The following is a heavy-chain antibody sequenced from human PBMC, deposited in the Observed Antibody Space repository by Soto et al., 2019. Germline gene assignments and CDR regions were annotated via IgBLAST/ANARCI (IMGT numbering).Heavy chain of an antibody. CDR1: GFTFSPYW. V-gene: IGHV3-7*05. CDR2: ITQDGSEI. Sequence: EVQLVESGGGLVQPGGSLRLSCVASGFTFSPYWMPWVLQAPGKGLEWVASITQDGSEICYVDSVTGRFTIARDNAKNSLYLQMNSLRAEDTAVYYCARAITPAGGYWGQGTLVTVSS. J-gene: IGHJ4*02. D-gene: IGHD2-2*01. CDR3: ARAITPAGGY.